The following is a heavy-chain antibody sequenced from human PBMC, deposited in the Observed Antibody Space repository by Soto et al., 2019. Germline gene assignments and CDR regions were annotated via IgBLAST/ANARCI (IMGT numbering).Heavy chain of an antibody. Sequence: PGESLKISCKGSGYSFTSYWIGWVRQMPGKGLEWMGIICPGDSDTRYSPSFQGQVTISADKSISTAYLQWSSLKASDTAMYYCARSGYSSGWYLNYWGQGTLVTVSS. D-gene: IGHD6-19*01. CDR2: ICPGDSDT. CDR1: GYSFTSYW. CDR3: ARSGYSSGWYLNY. V-gene: IGHV5-51*01. J-gene: IGHJ4*02.